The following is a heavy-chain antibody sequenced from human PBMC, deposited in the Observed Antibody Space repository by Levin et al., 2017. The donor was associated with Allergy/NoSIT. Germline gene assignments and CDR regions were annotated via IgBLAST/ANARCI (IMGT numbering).Heavy chain of an antibody. CDR1: GFTFSTYG. Sequence: GESLKISCAASGFTFSTYGMHWVRQAPGKGLEWVAVISYDGSNKYYADSVKGRFTISRDNSKNTLYLQMNSLRAEDTAVYYCAKIPSVWGQGTLVTVSS. V-gene: IGHV3-30*18. CDR3: AKIPSV. CDR2: ISYDGSNK. J-gene: IGHJ4*02.